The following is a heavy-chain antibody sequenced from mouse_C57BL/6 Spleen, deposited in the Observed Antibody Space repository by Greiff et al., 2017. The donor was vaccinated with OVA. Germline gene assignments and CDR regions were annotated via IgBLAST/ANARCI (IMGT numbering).Heavy chain of an antibody. CDR2: ISYDGSN. Sequence: EVKLVESGPGLVKPSQSLSLTCSVTGYSITSGYYWNWIRQFPGNKLEWMGYISYDGSNNYNPSLKNRISITRDTSKNQFFLKLNSVTTEDTATYYCARLTGTGRAHYFDYWGQGTTLTVSS. J-gene: IGHJ2*01. CDR1: GYSITSGYY. D-gene: IGHD4-1*01. V-gene: IGHV3-6*01. CDR3: ARLTGTGRAHYFDY.